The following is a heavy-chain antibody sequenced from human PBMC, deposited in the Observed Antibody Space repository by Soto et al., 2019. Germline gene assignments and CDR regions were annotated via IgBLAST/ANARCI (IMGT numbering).Heavy chain of an antibody. J-gene: IGHJ4*02. CDR1: GFSISNYA. V-gene: IGHV3-23*01. CDR2: ISDSGANT. Sequence: EVQLLESGGGFIQTGGSLRLSCSASGFSISNYAMSWVRQAPGKGLEWVSSISDSGANTFYADSVKGRFAISRDTSKNTVYMQMNNLRAEETALYYCAKDGIRKDDYWGQGTLVTVSS. CDR3: AKDGIRKDDY.